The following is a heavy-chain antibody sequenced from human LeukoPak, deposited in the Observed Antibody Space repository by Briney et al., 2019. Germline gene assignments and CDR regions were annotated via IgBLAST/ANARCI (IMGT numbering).Heavy chain of an antibody. Sequence: GGSPRLSCAASGFTFSSYEMNWVRQAPGKGLEWVSYISSSGSTIYYADSVKGRFTISRDNAKNSLYLQMNSLRGEDTAVYYCASGITFGGVIARYWGQGTLVTVSS. CDR3: ASGITFGGVIARY. D-gene: IGHD3-16*02. CDR1: GFTFSSYE. V-gene: IGHV3-48*03. J-gene: IGHJ4*02. CDR2: ISSSGSTI.